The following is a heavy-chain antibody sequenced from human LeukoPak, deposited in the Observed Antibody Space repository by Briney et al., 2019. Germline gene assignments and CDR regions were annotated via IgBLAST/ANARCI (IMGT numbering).Heavy chain of an antibody. Sequence: SETLSLTCTVSGGSISSYYWSWIRQPPGEGLEWIGYIYYSGSTNYKPSLKSRVTISVDTSKSQFSLKLSSVTAADTAVYYCARDERYYDSSGYYPGVAFDIWGQGTMVTVSS. CDR3: ARDERYYDSSGYYPGVAFDI. V-gene: IGHV4-59*12. J-gene: IGHJ3*02. D-gene: IGHD3-22*01. CDR1: GGSISSYY. CDR2: IYYSGST.